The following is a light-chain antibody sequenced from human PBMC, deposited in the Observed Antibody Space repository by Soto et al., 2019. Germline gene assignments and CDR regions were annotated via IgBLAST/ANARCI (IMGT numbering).Light chain of an antibody. CDR1: PSVTNY. Sequence: EIVLTQSPATLSLSPGERATLSCRASPSVTNYLAWYQQKPGQPPRLLIYGASTRATGIPDRLSGSGSGTDFTLTISSLEPEDFAVYYCQHYGSSPETCGQGTKVDIK. CDR2: GAS. V-gene: IGKV3-20*01. J-gene: IGKJ1*01. CDR3: QHYGSSPET.